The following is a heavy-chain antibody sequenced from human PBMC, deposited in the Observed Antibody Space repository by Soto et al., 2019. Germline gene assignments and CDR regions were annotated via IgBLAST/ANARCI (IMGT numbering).Heavy chain of an antibody. CDR3: ARAITEYYYDSSGYRFDP. CDR1: GGSISSGGYY. D-gene: IGHD3-22*01. J-gene: IGHJ5*02. V-gene: IGHV4-31*03. CDR2: IYYSGST. Sequence: SETLSLTCTVSGGSISSGGYYCSWIRHHPGKGLEWIGYIYYSGSTYYNPSLKSRVTISVDTSKNQFSLKLSSVTAAETAVYYCARAITEYYYDSSGYRFDPWGQGTMVTVSS.